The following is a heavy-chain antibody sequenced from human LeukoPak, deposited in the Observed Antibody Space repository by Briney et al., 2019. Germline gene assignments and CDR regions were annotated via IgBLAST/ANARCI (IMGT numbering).Heavy chain of an antibody. CDR3: AREVRRAFDI. J-gene: IGHJ3*02. CDR1: GFTFSGYA. Sequence: GGSLRLSCAASGFTFSGYAMHWVRQAPGKGLEYVSAISGNGDSTYYANSVKGRFTISRDNSKNTLYLQMGSLRAEDMAVYYCAREVRRAFDIWGQGTMVTVSS. V-gene: IGHV3-64*01. CDR2: ISGNGDST.